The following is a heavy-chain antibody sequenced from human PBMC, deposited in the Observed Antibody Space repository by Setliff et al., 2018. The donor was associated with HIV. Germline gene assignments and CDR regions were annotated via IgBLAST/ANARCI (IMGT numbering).Heavy chain of an antibody. CDR2: IIPNSGVT. CDR1: GYTFTSYD. CDR3: ARDTGYYDSTVSPPYNWFDP. J-gene: IGHJ5*02. D-gene: IGHD3-22*01. V-gene: IGHV1-2*06. Sequence: GASVKVSCKASGYTFTSYDINWVRQATGQGLEWMGRIIPNSGVTNYAQKFQGRVTMTRDTSINTVYMDLSRLRSDDTALYYCARDTGYYDSTVSPPYNWFDPWGQGTLVTVSS.